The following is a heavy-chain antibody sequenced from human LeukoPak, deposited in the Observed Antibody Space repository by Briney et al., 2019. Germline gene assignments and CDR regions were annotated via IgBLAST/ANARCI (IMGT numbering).Heavy chain of an antibody. V-gene: IGHV3-33*01. CDR1: GFMFSNYG. CDR2: IWYDGSNE. J-gene: IGHJ4*02. Sequence: PGGSLRLSCAASGFMFSNYGMHWVRQAPGKGLEWVAVIWYDGSNEYYADSVKGRFTISRDNSKKTLYLQMNSLPPEDTAVYCCVRALPDCYDGSGYYDYWGQGTLVTVSS. CDR3: VRALPDCYDGSGYYDY. D-gene: IGHD3-22*01.